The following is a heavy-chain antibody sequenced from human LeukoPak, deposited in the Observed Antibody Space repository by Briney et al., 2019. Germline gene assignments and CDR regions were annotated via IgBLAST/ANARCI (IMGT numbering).Heavy chain of an antibody. V-gene: IGHV4-38-2*02. Sequence: SETLSLTCTVSGYSITSGYFWGRIRQPPGKGLEWIGSRYHSGSTYCNPSLESRVTMSVDTSKNQFSLKLSSVTAADTAMYYCARVFPKKTYYYDSSGYSMLDYWGQGTLVTVSS. J-gene: IGHJ4*02. CDR2: RYHSGST. CDR1: GYSITSGYF. CDR3: ARVFPKKTYYYDSSGYSMLDY. D-gene: IGHD3-22*01.